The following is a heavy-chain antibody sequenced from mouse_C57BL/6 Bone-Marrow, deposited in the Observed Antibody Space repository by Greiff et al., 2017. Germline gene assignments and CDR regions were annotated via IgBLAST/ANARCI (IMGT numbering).Heavy chain of an antibody. CDR2: ISSGGSYT. D-gene: IGHD1-1*01. CDR1: GFTFSSYG. CDR3: ARDYGSSWAWFAY. J-gene: IGHJ3*01. Sequence: EVQVVESGGDLVKPGGSLKLSCAASGFTFSSYGMSWVRQTPDKRLEWVATISSGGSYTYYPDSVKGRFTISRDNAKNTLYLQMSSLKSEDTAMYYCARDYGSSWAWFAYWGQGTLVTVSA. V-gene: IGHV5-6*01.